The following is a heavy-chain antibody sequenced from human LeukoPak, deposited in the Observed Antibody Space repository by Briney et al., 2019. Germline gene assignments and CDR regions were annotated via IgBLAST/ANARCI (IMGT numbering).Heavy chain of an antibody. J-gene: IGHJ6*02. CDR1: EYTFTGYY. V-gene: IGHV1-2*04. Sequence: GASVKVSCKASEYTFTGYYMHWVRQAPGQGLEWMGWINPNSGGTNYAQKFQGWVTMTRDTSISTAYMELSRLRSDDTAVYYCARGVGDPSSYYYYYGMDVWGQGTTVTVSS. D-gene: IGHD3-10*01. CDR3: ARGVGDPSSYYYYYGMDV. CDR2: INPNSGGT.